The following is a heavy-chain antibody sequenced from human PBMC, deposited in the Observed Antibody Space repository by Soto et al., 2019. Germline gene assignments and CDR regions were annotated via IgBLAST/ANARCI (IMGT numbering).Heavy chain of an antibody. D-gene: IGHD4-17*01. CDR3: ARAARGGTTVTTQDY. J-gene: IGHJ4*02. CDR2: IIPILGIA. V-gene: IGHV1-69*02. CDR1: GGTFSSYT. Sequence: SVKVSCKASGGTFSSYTISWVRQAPGQGLEWMGRIIPILGIANYAQKFQGRVTITADKSTSTAYMELSSLRSEDTAVYYCARAARGGTTVTTQDYWGQGTLVTVS.